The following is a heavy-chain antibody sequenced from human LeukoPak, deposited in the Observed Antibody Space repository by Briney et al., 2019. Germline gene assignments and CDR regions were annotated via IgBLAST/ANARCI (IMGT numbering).Heavy chain of an antibody. CDR3: ARGGDFSPDYYYYGMDV. J-gene: IGHJ6*02. CDR2: IYTSGST. CDR1: GGSISSYY. V-gene: IGHV4-4*07. D-gene: IGHD3-16*02. Sequence: SETLSLTCTVSGGSISSYYWSWIRQPAGKGLEWIGRIYTSGSTNYNPSLKSRVTMSVDTSKNQFSLKLSSVTAAGTAVYYCARGGDFSPDYYYYGMDVWGQGTTVTVSS.